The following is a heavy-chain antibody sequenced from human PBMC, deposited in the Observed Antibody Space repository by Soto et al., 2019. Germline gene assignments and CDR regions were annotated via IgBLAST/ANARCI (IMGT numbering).Heavy chain of an antibody. Sequence: QVQLQESGPGLVKPSQTLSLTCSVSGASTVSHYHWTWIRQPPGKGLEWMGYIFNSGTTFYNPSLKSRLSISMDMSGNHFSLELRSVTAADTAVYYCALALGPTTGLDYWGQGTLVTVSS. CDR3: ALALGPTTGLDY. CDR1: GASTVSHYH. D-gene: IGHD1-26*01. J-gene: IGHJ4*02. V-gene: IGHV4-31*02. CDR2: IFNSGTT.